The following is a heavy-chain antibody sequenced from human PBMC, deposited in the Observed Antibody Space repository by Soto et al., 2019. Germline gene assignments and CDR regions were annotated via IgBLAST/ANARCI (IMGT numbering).Heavy chain of an antibody. V-gene: IGHV4-59*01. CDR2: IYYSGST. CDR1: GGSISSYY. CDR3: ARGIGAAGYHYYYMDV. D-gene: IGHD6-13*01. J-gene: IGHJ6*03. Sequence: QVQLQDSGPGLVKPSETLSLTCTVSGGSISSYYWSWIRQPPGKGLEWIGYIYYSGSTNYNPSLKYRVTISVDTYKNQFYLKLSAVTAADTVGYYCARGIGAAGYHYYYMDVWGKGTTVTVSS.